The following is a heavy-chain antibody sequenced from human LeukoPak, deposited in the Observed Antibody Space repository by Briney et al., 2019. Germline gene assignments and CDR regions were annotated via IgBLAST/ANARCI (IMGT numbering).Heavy chain of an antibody. CDR3: ARDFYSSGWVEY. CDR1: GFTVSNNY. D-gene: IGHD6-19*01. CDR2: IYSGGST. Sequence: GGSLRLSCAASGFTVSNNYMSWVRQAPGKGLEWVSVIYSGGSTYYADSVKGRFTISRDNSKNTLYLQMNSLRAEDTAVYYCARDFYSSGWVEYWGQGTLVTVSS. V-gene: IGHV3-53*01. J-gene: IGHJ4*02.